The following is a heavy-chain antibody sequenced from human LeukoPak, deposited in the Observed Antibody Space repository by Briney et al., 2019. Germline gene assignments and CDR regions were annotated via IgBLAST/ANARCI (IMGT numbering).Heavy chain of an antibody. V-gene: IGHV3-21*01. Sequence: PGGSLRLSCAASGFTFSGYSMNWVRQAPGKGLEWVSSISSSSSYIYYADSVKGRFTISRDNAKNSLYLQMNRLRAEDTAVYYCARDSIAVAGGDYWGQGTLVTVSS. CDR2: ISSSSSYI. CDR3: ARDSIAVAGGDY. D-gene: IGHD6-19*01. J-gene: IGHJ4*02. CDR1: GFTFSGYS.